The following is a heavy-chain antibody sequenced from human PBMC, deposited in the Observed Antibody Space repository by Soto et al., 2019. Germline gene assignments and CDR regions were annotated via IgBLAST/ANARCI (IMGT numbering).Heavy chain of an antibody. J-gene: IGHJ4*02. V-gene: IGHV3-30*18. Sequence: QVQLVESGGGVVQPGRSLRLSCVASGFTFSSYGMHWVRQAPGKGREWVAIIPYDGSNTYYADSVKGRFTISRDNSKNTLYLQMNSLRAEDTSVYYCAKEGGLSGSYYISSSYYFDYWGQGTLVTVSS. CDR1: GFTFSSYG. D-gene: IGHD1-26*01. CDR3: AKEGGLSGSYYISSSYYFDY. CDR2: IPYDGSNT.